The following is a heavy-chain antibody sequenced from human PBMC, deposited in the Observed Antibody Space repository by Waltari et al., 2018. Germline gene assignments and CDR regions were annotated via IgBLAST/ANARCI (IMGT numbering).Heavy chain of an antibody. Sequence: EVQLVESGGGLVQPGRSLRLSCAAAGFTFGDYAMHWVRQAPGKGLEWVSGISWNSGSIGYADSVKGRFTISRDNAKNSLYLQMNSLRAEDTALYYCAKDISSSSSAFDYWGQGTLVTVSS. CDR1: GFTFGDYA. CDR3: AKDISSSSSAFDY. J-gene: IGHJ4*02. CDR2: ISWNSGSI. D-gene: IGHD6-6*01. V-gene: IGHV3-9*01.